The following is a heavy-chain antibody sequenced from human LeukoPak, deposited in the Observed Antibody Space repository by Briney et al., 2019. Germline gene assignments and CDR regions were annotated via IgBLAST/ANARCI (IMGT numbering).Heavy chain of an antibody. CDR1: GFTFSSYG. D-gene: IGHD1-26*01. Sequence: GGSLRLSCAASGFTFSSYGMHWVRQAPGKGLEWVAVISYDGSNKYYADSVKGRFTISRDNSKNTLYLQMNSLRAEDTAVYYCAKAGALSGSFDCWGQGTLVTVSS. V-gene: IGHV3-30*18. CDR2: ISYDGSNK. J-gene: IGHJ4*02. CDR3: AKAGALSGSFDC.